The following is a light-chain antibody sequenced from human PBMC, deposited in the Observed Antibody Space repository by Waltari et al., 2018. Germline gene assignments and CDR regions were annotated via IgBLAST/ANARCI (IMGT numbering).Light chain of an antibody. Sequence: QSALTQPASVSGSPGQSITISCTGTTNDVANYKYVSWYQQHPVKAPKLIIYDVIKRPSGVSKRFSGSKSGNTASLTISGLRAEDEADYYCSSSGSTSVVVFGGGTSLTVL. CDR2: DVI. CDR3: SSSGSTSVVV. J-gene: IGLJ2*01. V-gene: IGLV2-14*03. CDR1: TNDVANYKY.